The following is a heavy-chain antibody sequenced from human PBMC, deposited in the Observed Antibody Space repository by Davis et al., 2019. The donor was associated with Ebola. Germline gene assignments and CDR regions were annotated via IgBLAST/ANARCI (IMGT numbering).Heavy chain of an antibody. CDR3: ARDRFRVAGYYYYGMDV. J-gene: IGHJ6*02. CDR1: GFTVSSNY. D-gene: IGHD2-15*01. Sequence: GESLKISCAASGFTVSSNYMSWVRQAPGKGLEWVSVIYSGGSTYYADSVKGRFTISRDNSKNTLYLQMNSLRAEDTAVYYCARDRFRVAGYYYYGMDVWGQGTTVTVSS. CDR2: IYSGGST. V-gene: IGHV3-66*01.